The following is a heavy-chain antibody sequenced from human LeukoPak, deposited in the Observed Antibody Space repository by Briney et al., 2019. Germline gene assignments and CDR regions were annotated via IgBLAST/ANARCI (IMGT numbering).Heavy chain of an antibody. Sequence: GGSLRLSCAGSGFTFSSYSMNWVRQAPGKGLEWVSSISSSSSYIYYADSVKGRFTTSRYNAKNSLYLQMNSLRADDTAVYYCARAYSGRYGLGYYYMDVWGNGTTVTISS. D-gene: IGHD1-26*01. CDR1: GFTFSSYS. CDR2: ISSSSSYI. J-gene: IGHJ6*03. CDR3: ARAYSGRYGLGYYYMDV. V-gene: IGHV3-21*01.